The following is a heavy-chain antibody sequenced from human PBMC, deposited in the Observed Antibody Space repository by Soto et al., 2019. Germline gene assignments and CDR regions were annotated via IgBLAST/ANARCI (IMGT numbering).Heavy chain of an antibody. V-gene: IGHV1-3*01. CDR3: ARDAAAGLNDY. CDR1: GYTFTSYA. J-gene: IGHJ4*02. CDR2: INAGNGNT. D-gene: IGHD6-13*01. Sequence: ASVKVSCKASGYTFTSYAMHWVRQAPGQRLEWMGWINAGNGNTKYAQKFQGRVTMTTDTSTSTAYMEVRSLRSDDTAVYYCARDAAAGLNDYWGQGTLVTVSS.